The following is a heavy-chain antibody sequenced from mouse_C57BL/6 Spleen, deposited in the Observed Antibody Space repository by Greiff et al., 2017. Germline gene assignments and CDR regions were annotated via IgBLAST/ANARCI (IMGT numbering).Heavy chain of an antibody. CDR2: IDPSDSET. Sequence: QVQLQQPGAELVRPGSSVKLSCKASGYTFTSYWMHWVKQRPIQGLEWIGNIDPSDSETHYNQKFKDKATLTVDKSSSTAYMQLSSLTSEDSAVYDCARKGGYYVDWYFDVWGTGTTVTVSS. J-gene: IGHJ1*03. CDR1: GYTFTSYW. V-gene: IGHV1-52*01. CDR3: ARKGGYYVDWYFDV. D-gene: IGHD2-3*01.